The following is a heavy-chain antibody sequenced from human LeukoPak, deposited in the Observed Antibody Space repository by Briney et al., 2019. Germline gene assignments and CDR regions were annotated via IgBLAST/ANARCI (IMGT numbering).Heavy chain of an antibody. CDR2: IIPIPGIA. CDR3: ARDGTAAAAY. CDR1: GGTFSSYA. J-gene: IGHJ4*02. V-gene: IGHV1-69*04. Sequence: GSSVRVSCKASGGTFSSYAISWVRQAPGQGLEWMGRIIPIPGIANYAQKFQGRVTITADKSTSTAYMELSSLRSEDTAVYYCARDGTAAAAYWGQGTLVTVSS. D-gene: IGHD6-13*01.